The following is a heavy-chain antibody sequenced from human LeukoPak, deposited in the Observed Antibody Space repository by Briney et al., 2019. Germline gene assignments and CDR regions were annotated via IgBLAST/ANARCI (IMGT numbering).Heavy chain of an antibody. CDR2: IYPSDSDT. J-gene: IGHJ2*01. Sequence: GESLKISCKGSGYSFTNYWIGWVRQMPGKGLEWMGIIYPSDSDTRYSPSFQGQVAISADKSISPAYLQWSGLKASDTAMYYCASAGISASFDHWGRGTLVTVSS. CDR3: ASAGISASFDH. D-gene: IGHD3-10*01. V-gene: IGHV5-51*01. CDR1: GYSFTNYW.